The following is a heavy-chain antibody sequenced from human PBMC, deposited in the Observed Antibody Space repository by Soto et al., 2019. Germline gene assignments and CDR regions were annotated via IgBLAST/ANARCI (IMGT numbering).Heavy chain of an antibody. Sequence: QVQLVQSGAEVKKPGASVSVSCKASGYSFTAYYIHWVRQAPGQGLEWMGWINPNTGVTNYAQKFQGRVTVTTATSINLVYMEVYRLRSDDTAVYYSARARWTGTSDAFDIWGQGAMVTVAS. CDR3: ARARWTGTSDAFDI. V-gene: IGHV1-2*02. J-gene: IGHJ3*02. D-gene: IGHD1-7*01. CDR1: GYSFTAYY. CDR2: INPNTGVT.